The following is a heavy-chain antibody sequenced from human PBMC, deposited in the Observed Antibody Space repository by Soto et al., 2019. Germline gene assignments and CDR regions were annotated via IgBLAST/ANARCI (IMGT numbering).Heavy chain of an antibody. J-gene: IGHJ6*02. V-gene: IGHV4-31*03. CDR2: IYYSGST. CDR1: GGSISSGGYY. Sequence: SETLSLTCTVSGGSISSGGYYWSWIRQHPGKGLEWIGYIYYSGSTYYNPSPKSRVTISVDTSKNQFSLKLSSVTAADTAVYYCARVKEWRGDYGYYYGMDVWGQGTTVTVSS. CDR3: ARVKEWRGDYGYYYGMDV. D-gene: IGHD4-17*01.